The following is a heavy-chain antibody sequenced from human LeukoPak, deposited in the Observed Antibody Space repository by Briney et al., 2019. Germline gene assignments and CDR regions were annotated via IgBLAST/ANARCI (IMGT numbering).Heavy chain of an antibody. Sequence: GGSLRLSCAASGFTFSNAWMNWVRQAPGKGLEWISYISTNSGTISYADSVKGRFTISRDNAKNSLYLQMNSLRDEDTAVYYCARGGYSGYWGQGTLVTVSS. J-gene: IGHJ4*02. CDR3: ARGGYSGY. CDR2: ISTNSGTI. D-gene: IGHD2-15*01. V-gene: IGHV3-48*02. CDR1: GFTFSNAW.